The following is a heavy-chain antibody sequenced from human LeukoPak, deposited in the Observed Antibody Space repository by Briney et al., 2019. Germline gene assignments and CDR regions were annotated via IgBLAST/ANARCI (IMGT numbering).Heavy chain of an antibody. J-gene: IGHJ4*02. CDR3: ARLLRRLYYFDY. V-gene: IGHV4-34*01. CDR1: GGSFSGYY. CDR2: INHSGST. D-gene: IGHD1-1*01. Sequence: PSETLSLTCALYGGSFSGYYWSWIRQPPGKGLEWIGEINHSGSTNYNPSLKSRVTISVDTSKNQFSLKLSSVTAADTAVYYCARLLRRLYYFDYWGQGTLVTVSS.